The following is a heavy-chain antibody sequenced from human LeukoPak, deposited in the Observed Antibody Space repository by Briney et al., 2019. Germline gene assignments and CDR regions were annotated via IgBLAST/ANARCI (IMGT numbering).Heavy chain of an antibody. CDR1: GFTFSNYA. Sequence: RGSLRLSCAASGFTFSNYAMSWVRQAPGKGLEWVSAISGSSGSTYYADSVKGRFTISRDNSKNTLFLQMNSLRAEDTAVYYCAKEEWLLDAFDIWGQGTMVTVSS. V-gene: IGHV3-23*01. D-gene: IGHD3-3*01. J-gene: IGHJ3*02. CDR2: ISGSSGST. CDR3: AKEEWLLDAFDI.